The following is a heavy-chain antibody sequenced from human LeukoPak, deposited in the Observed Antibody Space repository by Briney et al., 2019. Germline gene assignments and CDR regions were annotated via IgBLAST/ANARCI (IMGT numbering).Heavy chain of an antibody. CDR2: IYTSGST. CDR3: ARGICSGGSCYWFDP. J-gene: IGHJ5*02. Sequence: KPSETLSLTCTVSAGSISSDYWSWIRQPAGKGLEWIGRIYTSGSTNYNPSLKSQVTMSVDTSKNQFSLKLSSVTAADTAVYYCARGICSGGSCYWFDPWGQGTLVTVSA. CDR1: AGSISSDY. V-gene: IGHV4-4*07. D-gene: IGHD2-15*01.